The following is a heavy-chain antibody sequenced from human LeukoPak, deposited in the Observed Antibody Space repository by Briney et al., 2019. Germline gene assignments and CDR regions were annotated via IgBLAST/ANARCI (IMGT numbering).Heavy chain of an antibody. CDR1: GYTLTSYG. J-gene: IGHJ5*02. Sequence: ASVKVSCKASGYTLTSYGISWVRQAPGQGLEWMGWISAYNGNTNYAQKLQGRVTMTTDTSTSTAYMELRSLRSDDTAVYYCARGPPLHEHRSSVGFDPWGQGTLVTVSS. CDR2: ISAYNGNT. CDR3: ARGPPLHEHRSSVGFDP. V-gene: IGHV1-18*01.